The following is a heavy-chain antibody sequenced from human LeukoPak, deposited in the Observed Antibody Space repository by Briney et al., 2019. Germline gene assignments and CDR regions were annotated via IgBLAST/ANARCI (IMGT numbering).Heavy chain of an antibody. D-gene: IGHD2-21*02. V-gene: IGHV3-48*01. J-gene: IGHJ5*02. CDR2: ISSSSSTI. Sequence: GGSLRLSCAASGFTLSSYNMNWVRQAPGKGLEWVSYISSSSSTIYYADSVKGRFTISRDNAKNSLYLQMNSLRAEDTAVYYCAKDPIVYCGGDCQFTNWFDPWGQGTLVTVSS. CDR1: GFTLSSYN. CDR3: AKDPIVYCGGDCQFTNWFDP.